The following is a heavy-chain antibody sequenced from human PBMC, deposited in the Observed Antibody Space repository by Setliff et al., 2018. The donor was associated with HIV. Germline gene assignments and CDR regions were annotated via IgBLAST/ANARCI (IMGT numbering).Heavy chain of an antibody. V-gene: IGHV4-61*08. CDR3: ARQHYYDSSGRNLMDV. CDR2: IYYSGST. Sequence: LSLTCTVSGDSITTGVYYWSWIRQPPGKGLEWIGYIYYSGSTTYNPSLESRVTISIDTSKSQFSLKLSSVTAADTAVYYCARQHYYDSSGRNLMDVWGKGTTVTVSS. D-gene: IGHD3-22*01. J-gene: IGHJ6*03. CDR1: GDSITTGVYY.